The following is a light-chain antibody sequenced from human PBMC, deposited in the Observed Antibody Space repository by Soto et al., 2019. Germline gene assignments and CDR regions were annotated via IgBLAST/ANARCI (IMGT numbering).Light chain of an antibody. CDR2: SNS. CDR3: AAWDDRMDGSVL. V-gene: IGLV1-44*01. CDR1: SSNIGGNV. J-gene: IGLJ2*01. Sequence: QSVLTQPPSASGTPGQRVTISCSGSSSNIGGNVVNWYQQLPGRAPKLLIYSNSQRPSGVPDRVSGSKSGTSASLAISGLQSEVEADYYCAAWDDRMDGSVLFGGGTKLTVL.